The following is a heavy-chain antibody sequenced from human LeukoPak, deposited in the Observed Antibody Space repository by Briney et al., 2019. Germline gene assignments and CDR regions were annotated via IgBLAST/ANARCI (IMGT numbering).Heavy chain of an antibody. CDR1: GDSVSRSDSY. Sequence: PSETLSLTCSVSGDSVSRSDSYWDWIRQPPGKGLEWIGTIYYSGSTYYNPSLKSRVTISVDTSKNQFSLKLSSVTAADTAVYYCARAPVTTPNWFDPWGQGTLVTVSS. V-gene: IGHV4-30-4*08. J-gene: IGHJ5*02. CDR2: IYYSGST. CDR3: ARAPVTTPNWFDP. D-gene: IGHD4-11*01.